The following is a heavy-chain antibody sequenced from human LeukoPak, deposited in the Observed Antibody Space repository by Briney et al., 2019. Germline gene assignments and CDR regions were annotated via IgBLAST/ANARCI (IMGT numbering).Heavy chain of an antibody. J-gene: IGHJ6*03. Sequence: ASVKVSCKASGYTFTSYGISWVRQAPGQGLEWMGWISAYNGNTNYAQKLQGRVTMTTDTSTSTAYMELRSLRSDDTAVYYCARCGNIVGATNYYYYYMDVWGKGTTVTVSS. CDR3: ARCGNIVGATNYYYYYMDV. D-gene: IGHD1-26*01. CDR1: GYTFTSYG. CDR2: ISAYNGNT. V-gene: IGHV1-18*01.